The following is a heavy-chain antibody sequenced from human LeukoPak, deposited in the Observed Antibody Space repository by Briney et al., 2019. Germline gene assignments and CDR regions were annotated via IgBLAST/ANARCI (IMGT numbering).Heavy chain of an antibody. CDR2: IYYSGST. J-gene: IGHJ4*02. V-gene: IGHV4-30-4*01. CDR3: ARVRRLRFLEWLHYFDY. Sequence: PSETLSLTCTVSGGSISSGDYYWSWIRQPPGKGLEWIGYIYYSGSTYYNPSLKSRVTISVDTSKNQFSLKLSSVTAADTAVYYCARVRRLRFLEWLHYFDYWGQGTLVTVSS. D-gene: IGHD3-3*01. CDR1: GGSISSGDYY.